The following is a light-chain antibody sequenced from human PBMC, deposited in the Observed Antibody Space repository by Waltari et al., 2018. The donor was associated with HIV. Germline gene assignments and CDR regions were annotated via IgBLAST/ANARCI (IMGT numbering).Light chain of an antibody. Sequence: SYVLTQPPSVSVAPGKTARITCGGDNIGSKSVHWYQQKPGQAPVLVIYDDSDRPSGIAERVSGSNAGNTATLTISRGEAGDEADYYCQVWDSSSDNVVFGGGTKLTVL. V-gene: IGLV3-21*04. J-gene: IGLJ2*01. CDR2: DDS. CDR3: QVWDSSSDNVV. CDR1: NIGSKS.